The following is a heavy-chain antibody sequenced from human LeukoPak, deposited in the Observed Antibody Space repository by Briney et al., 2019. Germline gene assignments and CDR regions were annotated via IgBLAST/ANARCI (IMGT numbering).Heavy chain of an antibody. CDR2: IRVYNGDT. V-gene: IGHV1-18*01. CDR1: GYTFSSYG. D-gene: IGHD5-18*01. J-gene: IGHJ4*02. CDR3: ARVKDHTTMWEADKY. Sequence: ASVKVSCKASGYTFSSYGISWVRQAPGQGLEWMGWIRVYNGDTDYAQNFQGRFTMTTDTSTSKAYMELRSLRSDDTAVYYCARVKDHTTMWEADKYWGQGTLVTVSS.